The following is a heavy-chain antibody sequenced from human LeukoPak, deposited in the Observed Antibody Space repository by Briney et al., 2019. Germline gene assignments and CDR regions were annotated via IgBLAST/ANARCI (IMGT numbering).Heavy chain of an antibody. D-gene: IGHD3-16*02. CDR1: GYTFTAYY. CDR2: INSNSGGT. Sequence: ASVKVSFTASGYTFTAYYMHWGRQAPGQGGEGMGGINSNSGGTNYAQKFQGRVTMTRDTSISTAYMELSRLRSDDTAVYYCARDLAGFSIYDYVWGSYRPFDYWGQGTLVTVSS. J-gene: IGHJ4*02. V-gene: IGHV1-2*02. CDR3: ARDLAGFSIYDYVWGSYRPFDY.